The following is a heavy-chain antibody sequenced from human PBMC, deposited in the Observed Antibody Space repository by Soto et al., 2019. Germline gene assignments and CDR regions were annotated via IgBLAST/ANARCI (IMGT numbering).Heavy chain of an antibody. CDR1: GYSFTSYW. CDR2: IHPYDSDT. D-gene: IGHD2-2*01. V-gene: IGHV5-51*01. Sequence: PGESLKISCKTSGYSFTSYWIGWVRQMPGKGMEWMGNIHPYDSDTRYSPSFQGQVTISADTSITTAYLQWSGLRASDTAMYFCARHLVGSTRGNFDYWGQGTLVIVSS. CDR3: ARHLVGSTRGNFDY. J-gene: IGHJ4*01.